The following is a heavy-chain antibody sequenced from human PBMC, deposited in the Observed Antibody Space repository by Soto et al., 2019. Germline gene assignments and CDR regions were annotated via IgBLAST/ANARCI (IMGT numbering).Heavy chain of an antibody. CDR1: GGAFSGYY. CDR2: IYYNGNT. Sequence: SETPSLPRAVYGGAFSGYYWSWIRPPPGKDLEWIAYIYYNGNTYYTPSLKSRATISLDTSRNQFFLNLNSVTAADTAVYYCARDVGSSHGPGHPHYFDYWGQGTLVTVTS. J-gene: IGHJ4*02. CDR3: ARDVGSSHGPGHPHYFDY. D-gene: IGHD2-2*01. V-gene: IGHV4-34*09.